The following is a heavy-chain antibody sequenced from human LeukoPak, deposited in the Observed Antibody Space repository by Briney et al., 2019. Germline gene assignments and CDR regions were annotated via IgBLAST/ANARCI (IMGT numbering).Heavy chain of an antibody. D-gene: IGHD3-22*01. V-gene: IGHV4-59*08. CDR3: AKVSDRDSSGYYWGFEY. CDR2: IYYSGST. CDR1: GGYISGYY. J-gene: IGHJ4*02. Sequence: SETLSLTCTVSGGYISGYYWSWIRQPPGKGLECIGYIYYSGSTNHNPSLKSRVTISVDTSRNQFSLKLTSVTAADTAVYYCAKVSDRDSSGYYWGFEYWGQGTLVTVSS.